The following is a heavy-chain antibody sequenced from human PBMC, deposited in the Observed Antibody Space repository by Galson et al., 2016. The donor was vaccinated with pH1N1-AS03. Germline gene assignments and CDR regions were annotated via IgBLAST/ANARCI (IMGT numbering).Heavy chain of an antibody. Sequence: ETLSLTCTVSGFSINNDYFWGWVRQPPGRGLEWIGSVQHRGDTYYNPSLKSRVAISVDTSKNQFSLRLSSVPAADTAVYYCARRFSERLVNDYHEVFDIWGQGTMVAVSS. CDR2: VQHRGDT. V-gene: IGHV4-38-2*02. D-gene: IGHD3-16*01. CDR3: ARRFSERLVNDYHEVFDI. CDR1: GFSINNDYF. J-gene: IGHJ3*02.